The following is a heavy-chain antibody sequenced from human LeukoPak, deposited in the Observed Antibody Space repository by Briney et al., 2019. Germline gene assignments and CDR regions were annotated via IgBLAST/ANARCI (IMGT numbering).Heavy chain of an antibody. Sequence: GGSLRLSCAASGFTFSSYSMNWVRQAPGKGLEWVSYISSSSSYIYYADSVKGRFTISRDNAKNSLYLQMNSLRAEDTAVYYCARDSRYCSSTSCPYSFDYWGQGTLVTVSS. J-gene: IGHJ4*02. CDR2: ISSSSSYI. V-gene: IGHV3-21*05. CDR3: ARDSRYCSSTSCPYSFDY. CDR1: GFTFSSYS. D-gene: IGHD2-2*01.